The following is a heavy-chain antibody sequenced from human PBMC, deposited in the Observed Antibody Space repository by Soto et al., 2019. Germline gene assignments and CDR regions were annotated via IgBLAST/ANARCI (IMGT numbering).Heavy chain of an antibody. CDR2: MNPSSGYT. J-gene: IGHJ4*02. CDR3: ARFVRHQLPTIDY. CDR1: GYTFSNYD. V-gene: IGHV1-8*01. D-gene: IGHD1-26*01. Sequence: ASVKVSCKAPGYTFSNYDINWVRQATGQGLEWLGWMNPSSGYTGYAQKFQGRVTMTGDTSISTAYVELSSLTSADTAVYYCARFVRHQLPTIDYWGQGALVTVSS.